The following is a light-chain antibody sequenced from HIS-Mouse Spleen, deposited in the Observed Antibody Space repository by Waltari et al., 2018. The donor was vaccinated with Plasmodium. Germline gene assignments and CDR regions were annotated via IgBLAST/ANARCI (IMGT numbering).Light chain of an antibody. CDR1: SSDVGGYNY. V-gene: IGLV2-8*01. CDR2: GVS. CDR3: SSYAGSNNLV. Sequence: QSALTQPPSASGSPGQSVTISCTGTSSDVGGYNYVSWYQRHPGKAPKLMIYGVSKRPSGAPDRFSGSKAGKTAALTVSGLQAEDEADYYCSSYAGSNNLVFGGGTKLTVL. J-gene: IGLJ2*01.